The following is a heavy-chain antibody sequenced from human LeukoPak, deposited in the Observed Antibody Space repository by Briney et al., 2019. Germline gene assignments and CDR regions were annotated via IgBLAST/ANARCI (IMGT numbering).Heavy chain of an antibody. D-gene: IGHD6-13*01. CDR1: GYTFTDYY. V-gene: IGHV1-2*02. CDR3: ARHRVAAPNTNYLYIMDV. J-gene: IGHJ6*02. CDR2: IIPNSGGT. Sequence: ASVKVSCKTSGYTFTDYYIHWVRQAPGQGLEWMGWIIPNSGGTNYAQKFQGRVTMTRDTSISTAYMELTRLTSGDTAVYYCARHRVAAPNTNYLYIMDVWGQGTTVTVSS.